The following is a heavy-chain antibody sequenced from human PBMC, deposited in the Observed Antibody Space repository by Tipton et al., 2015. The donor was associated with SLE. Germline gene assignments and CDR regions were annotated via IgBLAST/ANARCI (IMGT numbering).Heavy chain of an antibody. CDR1: GFTFSSYE. CDR2: ISTSGSTI. Sequence: SLRLSRAASGFTFSSYEMNWVRQAPGKGLEWVSYISTSGSTIYYADSVKGRFTISRDNAKNSLYLQMNSLRAEDTAVYYCARDPPKNTVDIWGQGTMVTVSS. D-gene: IGHD2/OR15-2a*01. V-gene: IGHV3-48*03. J-gene: IGHJ3*02. CDR3: ARDPPKNTVDI.